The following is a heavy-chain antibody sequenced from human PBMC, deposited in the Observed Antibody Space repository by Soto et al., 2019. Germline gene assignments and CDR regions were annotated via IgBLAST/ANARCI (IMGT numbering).Heavy chain of an antibody. CDR1: GGSFSGYY. V-gene: IGHV4-34*01. Sequence: SETLSLTCAVYGGSFSGYYWSWIRQPPGKGLEWIGEINHSGSTNYNPSLKSRVTISVDTSKNQFSLKLSSVTAADTAVYYCARGLGRVRAAAMRRGNYFDYWGQGTLVTVSS. D-gene: IGHD2-2*01. J-gene: IGHJ4*02. CDR2: INHSGST. CDR3: ARGLGRVRAAAMRRGNYFDY.